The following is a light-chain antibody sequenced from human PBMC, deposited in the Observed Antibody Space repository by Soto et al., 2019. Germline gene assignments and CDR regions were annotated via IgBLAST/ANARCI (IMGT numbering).Light chain of an antibody. V-gene: IGKV3-15*01. Sequence: EIVVTQSPATLSVSPGERATLSCRASQSVYSNLAWYQQQPGQAPRLLIYGASTRATGIPARLSGSGSGTEFTLTISSVEPEDFAVFYCHQRNTFGQGTRLEIK. CDR2: GAS. J-gene: IGKJ5*01. CDR3: HQRNT. CDR1: QSVYSN.